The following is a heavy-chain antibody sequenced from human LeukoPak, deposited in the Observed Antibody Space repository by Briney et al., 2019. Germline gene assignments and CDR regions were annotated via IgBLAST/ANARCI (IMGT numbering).Heavy chain of an antibody. V-gene: IGHV1-8*01. J-gene: IGHJ4*02. D-gene: IGHD7-27*01. Sequence: GASVKVSCKASGYTFTNLGINWVRQATGQGLEWMGWMNPNNGITDHAQKFQGRVAMTRDTSTGTAYMELSSLTFEDTAVYYCARGIDAGVDFWGQGTLITVSS. CDR2: MNPNNGIT. CDR3: ARGIDAGVDF. CDR1: GYTFTNLG.